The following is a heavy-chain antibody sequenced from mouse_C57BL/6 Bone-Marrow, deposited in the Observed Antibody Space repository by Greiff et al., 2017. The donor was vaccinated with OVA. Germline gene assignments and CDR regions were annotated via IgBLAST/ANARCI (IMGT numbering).Heavy chain of an antibody. V-gene: IGHV1-19*01. CDR3: AMGTTVVATGDY. D-gene: IGHD1-1*01. CDR1: GYTFTDYY. CDR2: INPYNGGT. J-gene: IGHJ2*01. Sequence: VQLQQSGPVLVKPGASVKMSCKASGYTFTDYYMNWVKQSHGKSLEWIGVINPYNGGTSYNQKFKGKATLTVDKSSSTAYMELNSLTSEDSAVYYCAMGTTVVATGDYWGQGTTLTVSS.